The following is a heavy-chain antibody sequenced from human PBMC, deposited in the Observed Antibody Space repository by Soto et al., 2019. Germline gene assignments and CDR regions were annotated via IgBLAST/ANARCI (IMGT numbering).Heavy chain of an antibody. CDR3: ARHRGPTTSENWFGT. CDR2: ISTYSGDT. V-gene: IGHV1-18*01. Sequence: QVHLVQSGVEVKTPGASVKVSCQASGYTFFTYDISWVRQAPGQGLAWMGWISTYSGDTKYAQKVQGRVTMTPYTSPTTAYLERRSMRSEDTSVCYCARHRGPTTSENWFGTWGQVTLVIASS. CDR1: GYTFFTYD. D-gene: IGHD5-12*01. J-gene: IGHJ5*02.